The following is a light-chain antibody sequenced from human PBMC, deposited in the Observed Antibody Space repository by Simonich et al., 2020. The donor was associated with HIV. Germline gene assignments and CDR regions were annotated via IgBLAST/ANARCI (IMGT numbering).Light chain of an antibody. V-gene: IGKV3-15*01. CDR3: QQYNKWPLL. CDR2: GAS. Sequence: EIVMTQSPATLSVSPGARATLSCRASQSVSSNLAGYQQKRGQPPRLLIYGASTRATGIPARFSGSGSGTEFTLTISSMQSEDFAVYYCQQYNKWPLLFGQGTKLEIK. J-gene: IGKJ2*01. CDR1: QSVSSN.